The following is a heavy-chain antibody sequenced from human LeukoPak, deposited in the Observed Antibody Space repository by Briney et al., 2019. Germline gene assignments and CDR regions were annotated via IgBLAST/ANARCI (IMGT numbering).Heavy chain of an antibody. CDR3: ARPSPGISGWPHLLDY. V-gene: IGHV4-39*07. J-gene: IGHJ4*02. Sequence: SETLSLTCTVSGGSISSSSYYWGWIRQPPGKGLEWIGSIYYSGTTNYNPSLKSRVTISLDTSKNQFSLKLNSVTAADTAVYYCARPSPGISGWPHLLDYWGQGTLVTVSS. D-gene: IGHD6-19*01. CDR1: GGSISSSSYY. CDR2: IYYSGTT.